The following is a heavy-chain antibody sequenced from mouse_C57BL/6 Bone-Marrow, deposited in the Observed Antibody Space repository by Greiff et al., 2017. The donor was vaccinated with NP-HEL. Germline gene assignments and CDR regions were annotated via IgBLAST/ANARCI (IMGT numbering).Heavy chain of an antibody. Sequence: EVHLVESGGGLVQPGGSLSLSCAASGFTFTDYYMSWVRQPPGKALEWLGFIRNKANGYTTEYSASVKGRFTISRDNSQSILYLQMNALRAEDSATYYCAREELGRYYAMDYWGQGTSVTVSS. CDR1: GFTFTDYY. D-gene: IGHD4-1*01. V-gene: IGHV7-3*01. CDR2: IRNKANGYTT. J-gene: IGHJ4*01. CDR3: AREELGRYYAMDY.